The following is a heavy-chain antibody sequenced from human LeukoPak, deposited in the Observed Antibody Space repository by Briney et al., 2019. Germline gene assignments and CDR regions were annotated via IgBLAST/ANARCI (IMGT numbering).Heavy chain of an antibody. CDR3: ARTADDFDSYYFDY. V-gene: IGHV4-61*02. D-gene: IGHD3-9*01. J-gene: IGHJ4*02. CDR2: IYTSGST. CDR1: GGSMSSGNYY. Sequence: SETLSLTCTVSGGSMSSGNYYWTWIRQPPGKGLEWIGRIYTSGSTNYNPSLKSRVTISVDTSKNQFSLKLSSVTAADTAVYYCARTADDFDSYYFDYWGQGTLVTVSS.